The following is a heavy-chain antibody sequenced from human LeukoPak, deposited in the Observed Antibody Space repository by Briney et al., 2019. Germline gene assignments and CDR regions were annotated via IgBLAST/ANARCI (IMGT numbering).Heavy chain of an antibody. CDR2: ISGSGGST. V-gene: IGHV3-23*01. CDR1: GFTFSTYA. CDR3: AKDAPMYYYDSSGYADEGDY. Sequence: GGSLRLSCAASGFTFSTYAMSWVRQAPGKGLERVSAISGSGGSTYYADSVKGRFTISRDNSKNTLYLQMNSLRAEDTAVYYCAKDAPMYYYDSSGYADEGDYWGQGTLVTVSS. J-gene: IGHJ4*02. D-gene: IGHD3-22*01.